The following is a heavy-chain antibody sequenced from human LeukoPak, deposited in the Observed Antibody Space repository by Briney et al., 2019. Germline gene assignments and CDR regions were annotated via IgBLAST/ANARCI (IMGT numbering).Heavy chain of an antibody. Sequence: GGSLRLSCAASGFTFSNAWMSWVRQAPGKGLEWVGRIKSKTDGGTTDYAAPVKGRFTISRDDSKNTLYLQMNSLKTEDTAVYYCTTTGNTVTSPMGYYYYGMDVWGQGTTVTVSS. V-gene: IGHV3-15*01. D-gene: IGHD4-17*01. CDR1: GFTFSNAW. CDR3: TTTGNTVTSPMGYYYYGMDV. CDR2: IKSKTDGGTT. J-gene: IGHJ6*02.